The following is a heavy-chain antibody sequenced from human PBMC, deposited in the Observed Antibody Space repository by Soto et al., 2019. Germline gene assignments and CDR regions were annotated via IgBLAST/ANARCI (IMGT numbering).Heavy chain of an antibody. CDR3: AKEIVGSSGWPTYTTAFDY. CDR1: GFTFDDYT. V-gene: IGHV3-43*01. J-gene: IGHJ4*02. D-gene: IGHD6-19*01. CDR2: ISWDGGST. Sequence: EVQLVESGGVVVQPGGSLRLSCAASGFTFDDYTMHWVRQAPGKGLEWVSLISWDGGSTYYADSVKGRFTISRDNSKNSLYLQMNSLRTEDTALYYCAKEIVGSSGWPTYTTAFDYWVEGTMVTVSS.